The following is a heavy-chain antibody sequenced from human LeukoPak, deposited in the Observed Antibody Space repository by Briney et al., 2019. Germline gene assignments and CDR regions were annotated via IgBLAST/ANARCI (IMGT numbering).Heavy chain of an antibody. J-gene: IGHJ6*04. Sequence: SETLSLTCTVSGGSISSSSYYWGWIRQPPGKGLEWIGSIYYSGSTYYNPSLNSRVTISVDTSKNQFSLKLSSVTAADTAVYYCARDIQLWFSTTLDVWGKGTTVTVSS. CDR2: IYYSGST. CDR1: GGSISSSSYY. D-gene: IGHD5-18*01. V-gene: IGHV4-39*02. CDR3: ARDIQLWFSTTLDV.